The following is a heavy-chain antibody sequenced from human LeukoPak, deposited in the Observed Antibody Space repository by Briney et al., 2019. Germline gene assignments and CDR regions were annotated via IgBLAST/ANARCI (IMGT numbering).Heavy chain of an antibody. CDR1: GFTFSSYG. D-gene: IGHD6-13*01. V-gene: IGHV3-30*18. J-gene: IGHJ4*02. Sequence: GSLRLSFAASGFTFSSYGMHWVRQAPGKGLEWVAVISYDGSNKYYADSVKGRFTISRDNSKNTLYLQMNSLRAEDTAVYYCAKDPVAGIPYDDYWGQGTLVTVSS. CDR3: AKDPVAGIPYDDY. CDR2: ISYDGSNK.